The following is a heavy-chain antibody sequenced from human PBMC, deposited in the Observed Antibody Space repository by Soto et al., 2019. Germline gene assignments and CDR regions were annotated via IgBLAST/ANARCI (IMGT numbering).Heavy chain of an antibody. V-gene: IGHV5-51*01. Sequence: GEALKTAWKGSGYSFTSYWSGLGRQIPGKGLEWMGIIYPGGSDTRYRPTFQGQVTISADKSISTAYLQWRSLKAADTAMYYCVIGGFGDYYYYCGMDVWGQGSTVTVSS. CDR2: IYPGGSDT. CDR3: VIGGFGDYYYYCGMDV. J-gene: IGHJ6*02. D-gene: IGHD3-10*01. CDR1: GYSFTSYW.